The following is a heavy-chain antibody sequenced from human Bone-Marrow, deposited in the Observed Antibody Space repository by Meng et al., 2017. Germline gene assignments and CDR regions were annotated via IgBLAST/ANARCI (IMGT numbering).Heavy chain of an antibody. CDR3: ARYTCYYDSSGYYYYYGMDV. Sequence: SETLSLTCTVSGYSISSGYYWGWIRQPPGKGLEWIGYIYYSGSTNYNPSLKSRVTISVDTSKNQFSLKLSSVTAADTAVYYCARYTCYYDSSGYYYYYGMDVWGQGTTVTVSS. CDR2: IYYSGST. J-gene: IGHJ6*02. CDR1: GYSISSGYY. D-gene: IGHD3-22*01. V-gene: IGHV4-38-2*02.